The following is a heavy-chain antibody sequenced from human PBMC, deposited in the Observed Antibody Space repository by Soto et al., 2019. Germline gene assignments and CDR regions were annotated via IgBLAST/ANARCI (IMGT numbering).Heavy chain of an antibody. CDR2: VSPSSGGT. CDR1: GYTFTSYY. V-gene: IGHV1-46*03. D-gene: IGHD1-1*01. CDR3: TRSIITTPGTDAFDL. Sequence: QVQLVQSGAEVKKPGASVRVSCKASGYTFTSYYIHWVRQAPGQGPEWMGMVSPSSGGTDYAQKLQGRVTMTRDTPTSTVYMELSSLRSEDTVVYFCTRSIITTPGTDAFDLWGQGTLVTVSS. J-gene: IGHJ3*01.